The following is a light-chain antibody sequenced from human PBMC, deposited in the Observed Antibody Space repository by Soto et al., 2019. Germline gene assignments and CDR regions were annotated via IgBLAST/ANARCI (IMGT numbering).Light chain of an antibody. CDR3: QSYDSNLSGSV. Sequence: QSALTQPASVSGSPGQSITISCTGTSSDVGGYNYVSWYQQHPGKAPKLMIYDVSNRPSGVSDRFSGSKSGTSASLAISGLQAEDEADYYCQSYDSNLSGSVFGIGTKVTVL. V-gene: IGLV2-14*01. CDR1: SSDVGGYNY. CDR2: DVS. J-gene: IGLJ1*01.